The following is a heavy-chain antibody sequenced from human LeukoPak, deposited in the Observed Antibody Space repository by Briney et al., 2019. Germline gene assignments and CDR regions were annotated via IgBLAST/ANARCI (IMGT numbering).Heavy chain of an antibody. D-gene: IGHD2-15*01. CDR2: ISAYNGNT. CDR3: ARTWGYCSGGSCYSGVISYGMDV. Sequence: ASVKVSCKASGYTFTSYGISWVRQAPGQGLEWMGWISAYNGNTNYAQKLQGRVTMTTDTSTSTAYMELRSLRSDDTAVYYRARTWGYCSGGSCYSGVISYGMDVWGQGTTVTVSS. J-gene: IGHJ6*02. CDR1: GYTFTSYG. V-gene: IGHV1-18*01.